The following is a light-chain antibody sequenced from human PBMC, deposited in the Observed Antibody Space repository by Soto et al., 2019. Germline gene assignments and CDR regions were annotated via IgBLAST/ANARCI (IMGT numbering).Light chain of an antibody. CDR3: QHCGYSQWT. V-gene: IGKV1-39*02. CDR2: AAS. CDR1: QSISSY. Sequence: DIQMTQSPSSLSASVGDRVTITCRASQSISSYLNWYQQKPGKAPKLLIYAASSLQSGVPSRFSGSGSGAEFTLTITRLEPEDSAVYFCQHCGYSQWTFGQGTKVDIK. J-gene: IGKJ1*01.